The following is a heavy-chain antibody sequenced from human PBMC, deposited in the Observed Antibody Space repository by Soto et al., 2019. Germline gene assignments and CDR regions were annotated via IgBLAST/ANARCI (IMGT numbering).Heavy chain of an antibody. CDR1: GFTFSSYA. J-gene: IGHJ4*02. CDR2: VSVSGGST. D-gene: IGHD6-13*01. Sequence: GGSLRLSCAASGFTFSSYAMSWVRQAPGKGLEWVSTVSVSGGSTYYAASVKGRFTISRDNSENTLSLQMNSLRVEDTAVYYCAKDRYSSTWYFDYWGQGTLVTVSS. CDR3: AKDRYSSTWYFDY. V-gene: IGHV3-23*01.